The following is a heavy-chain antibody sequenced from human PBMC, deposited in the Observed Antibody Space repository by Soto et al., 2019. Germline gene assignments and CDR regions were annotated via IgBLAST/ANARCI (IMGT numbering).Heavy chain of an antibody. J-gene: IGHJ3*02. CDR2: TYYNGST. Sequence: SETLSLTCTVSGGSISSGCYGWSWIRQHPGKGWEWIGYTYYNGSTYYNPSLKSRVTISVDTSKNQCSLKLRSVTAADTAVYYCARVFGWSDYYAPNAFDIWGQGTMVTVSS. CDR1: GGSISSGCYG. CDR3: ARVFGWSDYYAPNAFDI. D-gene: IGHD3-3*01. V-gene: IGHV4-31*02.